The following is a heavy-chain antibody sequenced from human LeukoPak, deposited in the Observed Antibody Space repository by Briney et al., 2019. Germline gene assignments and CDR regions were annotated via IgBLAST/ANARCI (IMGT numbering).Heavy chain of an antibody. J-gene: IGHJ6*02. CDR2: IRPDGGEK. CDR3: ARGHYGLDV. V-gene: IGHV3-7*03. CDR1: GLIFSNHW. Sequence: GGSLRLSCEGSGLIFSNHWMSWVRQAPGKGLEWAAYIRPDGGEKWYVDSVKGRFTVSRDNVKNSLFLQMNSLRVEDMAVYFCARGHYGLDVWGQGTTVIVS.